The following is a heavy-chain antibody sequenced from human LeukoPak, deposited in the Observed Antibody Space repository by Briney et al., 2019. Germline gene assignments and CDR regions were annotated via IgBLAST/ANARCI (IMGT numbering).Heavy chain of an antibody. D-gene: IGHD6-19*01. Sequence: SETLSLTCTVSGGSVSGGSYYWSWIRQPPGKGLEWIGYIYYSGSTNYNPSLKSRVTISVDTSKNQFSLKLSSVTAADTAVYYCARGRSGWETFDYWGQGTLVTVSS. CDR3: ARGRSGWETFDY. CDR2: IYYSGST. V-gene: IGHV4-61*01. CDR1: GGSVSGGSYY. J-gene: IGHJ4*02.